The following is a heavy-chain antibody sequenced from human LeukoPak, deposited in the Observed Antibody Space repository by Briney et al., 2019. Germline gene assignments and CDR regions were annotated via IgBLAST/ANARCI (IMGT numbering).Heavy chain of an antibody. CDR2: NTNTGNP. V-gene: IGHV7-4-1*02. Sequence: NTNTGNPTYAQGFTGRFVFSLDTSVSTAYLQISSLKAEDTAVYYCARAGYSSSWLLYYFDYWGQGTLVTVSS. CDR3: ARAGYSSSWLLYYFDY. J-gene: IGHJ4*02. D-gene: IGHD6-13*01.